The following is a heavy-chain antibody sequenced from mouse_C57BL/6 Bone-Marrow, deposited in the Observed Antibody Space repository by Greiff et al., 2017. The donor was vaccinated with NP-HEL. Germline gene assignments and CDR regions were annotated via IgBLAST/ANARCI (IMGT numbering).Heavy chain of an antibody. D-gene: IGHD1-1*01. Sequence: EVQLQQSGPELVKPGASVKISCKASGYTFTDYYMNWVKQSHGKSLEWIGDINPNNGGTSYNQKFKGKATLTVDKSSSTAYMELRSLTSEDSAVYYCARDYYGSSPYYFDYWGQGTTLTVSS. V-gene: IGHV1-26*01. CDR3: ARDYYGSSPYYFDY. CDR2: INPNNGGT. CDR1: GYTFTDYY. J-gene: IGHJ2*01.